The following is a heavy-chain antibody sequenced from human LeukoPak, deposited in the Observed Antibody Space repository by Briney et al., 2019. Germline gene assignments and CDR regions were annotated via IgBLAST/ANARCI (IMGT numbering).Heavy chain of an antibody. CDR3: AKDHRSGYYFTLFDY. V-gene: IGHV3-23*01. J-gene: IGHJ4*02. CDR1: GFTFSSYA. D-gene: IGHD3-22*01. CDR2: ISGSGGST. Sequence: PGGSLRLSCAASGFTFSSYAMSWVRQAPGKGLEWVSAISGSGGSTYYADSVKGWFTISRDNSKNTLYLQMNSLRAEDTAVYYCAKDHRSGYYFTLFDYWGQGTLVTVSS.